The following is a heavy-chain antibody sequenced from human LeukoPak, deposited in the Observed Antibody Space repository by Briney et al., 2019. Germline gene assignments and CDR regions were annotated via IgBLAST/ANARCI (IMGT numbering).Heavy chain of an antibody. CDR3: ARGYRTVGAIEYFQH. D-gene: IGHD1-26*01. V-gene: IGHV1-2*06. Sequence: ASVKVSCKASGYTFTGYYMHWVRQAPGQGLEWMGRINPNSGGTNYAQKFQGRVTKTRDTSISTAYMELSRLRSDDTAVYYCARGYRTVGAIEYFQHWGQGTLVTVSS. CDR2: INPNSGGT. J-gene: IGHJ1*01. CDR1: GYTFTGYY.